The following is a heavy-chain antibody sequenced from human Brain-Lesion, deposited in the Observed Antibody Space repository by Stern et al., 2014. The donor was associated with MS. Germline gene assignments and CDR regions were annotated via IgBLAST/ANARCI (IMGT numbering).Heavy chain of an antibody. Sequence: QVQLGQSGAEVKKPGASVKVSCKTSGYIFTGYYIHWGRQAPGQGLEWMAWINPNTGGTTYAQKFQGRVTMSRDTSISTAYVELSRLTSDDTAVYYCARDQRGITIFGVVTDYYYLGMDVWGQGTTVTVSS. D-gene: IGHD3-3*01. CDR2: INPNTGGT. CDR3: ARDQRGITIFGVVTDYYYLGMDV. J-gene: IGHJ6*02. CDR1: GYIFTGYY. V-gene: IGHV1-2*02.